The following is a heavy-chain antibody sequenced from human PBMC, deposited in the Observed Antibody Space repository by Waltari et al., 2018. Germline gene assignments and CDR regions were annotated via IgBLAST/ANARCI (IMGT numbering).Heavy chain of an antibody. CDR1: GFTFRSDS. CDR2: ISSSSSYI. Sequence: EVQLVESGGGLVKPGGSLRLSCAASGFTFRSDSMNWVRQAPGKGLEWVSSISSSSSYIYYADSVKGRFTISRDNAKNSLYLQMNSLRAEDTAVYYCATALVVGATIGGRWFDPWGQGTLVTVSS. J-gene: IGHJ5*02. CDR3: ATALVVGATIGGRWFDP. D-gene: IGHD1-26*01. V-gene: IGHV3-21*01.